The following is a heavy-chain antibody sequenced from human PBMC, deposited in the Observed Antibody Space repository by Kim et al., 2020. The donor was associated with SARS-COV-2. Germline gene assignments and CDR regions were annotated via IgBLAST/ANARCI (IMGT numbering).Heavy chain of an antibody. CDR3: ASNLFGSSGYYPGYYGMDV. CDR2: IYSGGST. CDR1: GFTVSSNH. D-gene: IGHD3-22*01. J-gene: IGHJ6*02. V-gene: IGHV3-53*04. Sequence: GGSLRLSCAASGFTVSSNHMSWVRQAPGKGLEWVSVIYSGGSTYYADSVKGRFTISRHNSKNTLYLQMNSLRAEDTAVYYCASNLFGSSGYYPGYYGMDVWGQGTTVTVSS.